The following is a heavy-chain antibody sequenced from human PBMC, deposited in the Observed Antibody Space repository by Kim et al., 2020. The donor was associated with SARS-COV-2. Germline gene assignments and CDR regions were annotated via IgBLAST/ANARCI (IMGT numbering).Heavy chain of an antibody. J-gene: IGHJ6*02. V-gene: IGHV3-7*01. CDR3: ARGAAHYYYGMDV. D-gene: IGHD6-25*01. Sequence: YVYYVTGRFTTPRDKAKNSLYLQMNSLSAEDTAVYYCARGAAHYYYGMDVWGQRTTVTVSS.